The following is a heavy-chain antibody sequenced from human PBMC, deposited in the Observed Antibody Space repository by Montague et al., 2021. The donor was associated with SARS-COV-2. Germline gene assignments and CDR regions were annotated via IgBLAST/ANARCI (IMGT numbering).Heavy chain of an antibody. D-gene: IGHD1-14*01. Sequence: SETLSLTCTVSGGSISSYYWSWIRQPPGKGLEWIGYIYYSGSTNYNPSLESRVTMSLDTSKNQFSLKLRSVTAADTAVYYCARGSFGMGALDIWGQGTMVTVSS. CDR2: IYYSGST. V-gene: IGHV4-59*12. CDR3: ARGSFGMGALDI. CDR1: GGSISSYY. J-gene: IGHJ3*02.